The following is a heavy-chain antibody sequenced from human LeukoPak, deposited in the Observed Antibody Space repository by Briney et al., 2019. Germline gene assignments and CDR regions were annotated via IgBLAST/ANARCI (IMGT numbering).Heavy chain of an antibody. J-gene: IGHJ4*02. CDR3: AKNPTHYRVWDDYDSTVLSY. D-gene: IGHD3-22*01. Sequence: GGSLRLSCAASGFTFRDYYMSWIRQAPGKGLECVSYISSSDSTIHYADSVKGRFTISRDNAKNSLYLQMNSLRAADTAVYYCAKNPTHYRVWDDYDSTVLSYWGQGTLVTVSS. V-gene: IGHV3-11*04. CDR1: GFTFRDYY. CDR2: ISSSDSTI.